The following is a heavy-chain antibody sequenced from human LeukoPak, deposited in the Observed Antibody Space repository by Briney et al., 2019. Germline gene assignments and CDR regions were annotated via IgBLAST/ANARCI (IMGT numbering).Heavy chain of an antibody. CDR2: INPNSGGT. V-gene: IGHV1-2*02. CDR3: ARDRGYYDYVWGSLDWYFDL. J-gene: IGHJ2*01. CDR1: GYTFTGYY. D-gene: IGHD3-16*01. Sequence: ASVKVSCKASGYTFTGYYMHWVRQAPGQGLEWMEWINPNSGGTNYAQKFQGRVTMTRDTSISTAYMELSRLRSDDTAVYYCARDRGYYDYVWGSLDWYFDLWGRGTLVTVSS.